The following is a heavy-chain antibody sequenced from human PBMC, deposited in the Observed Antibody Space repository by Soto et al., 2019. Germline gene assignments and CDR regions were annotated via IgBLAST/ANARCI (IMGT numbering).Heavy chain of an antibody. Sequence: GGSLRLSCVPSGFTFSSYSMVWVRQAPGKGLQWLSYIFVTGATIYYADSVKGRFTASRDNAKNSLFLLMNSLRAEDTGIYYCARDKDWAFDYWGLGTLVIVSS. CDR3: ARDKDWAFDY. V-gene: IGHV3-48*03. J-gene: IGHJ4*02. CDR1: GFTFSSYS. CDR2: IFVTGATI. D-gene: IGHD3-9*01.